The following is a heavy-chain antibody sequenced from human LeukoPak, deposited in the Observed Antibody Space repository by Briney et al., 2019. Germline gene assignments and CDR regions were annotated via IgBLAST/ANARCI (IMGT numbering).Heavy chain of an antibody. J-gene: IGHJ4*02. CDR1: GFTVSNSY. CDR2: IYRVGST. V-gene: IGHV3-66*01. Sequence: GGSLRLSCAASGFTVSNSYMSWVRQAPGKGLEWVSVIYRVGSTYYADSVKGRFTISRDNSKNTLYLQMNSLRAEDTAMYYCARGDGYNFFDCWGQGVLVTVSS. CDR3: ARGDGYNFFDC. D-gene: IGHD5-24*01.